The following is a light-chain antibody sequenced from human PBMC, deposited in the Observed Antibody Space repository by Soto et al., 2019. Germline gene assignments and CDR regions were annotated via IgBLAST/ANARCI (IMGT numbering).Light chain of an antibody. J-gene: IGLJ3*02. CDR1: KLGDKY. Sequence: SYELTQPPSVSVSPGQPASITCSGDKLGDKYTFWYQQKPGQSPVLVIYQDYKRPSGIPERFSGSNSGNTATLTISGTQALDEADYYSQAWDSNTVVFGGGTKLTVL. CDR2: QDY. CDR3: QAWDSNTVV. V-gene: IGLV3-1*01.